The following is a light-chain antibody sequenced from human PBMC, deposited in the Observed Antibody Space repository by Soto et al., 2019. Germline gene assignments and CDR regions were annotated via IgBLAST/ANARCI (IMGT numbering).Light chain of an antibody. V-gene: IGKV4-1*01. Sequence: DNVMTQSPESLPVSLGERATINCKSSQSVLYNSNNKNYLAWYQLRPGQPPKLLIYWASTRVSGVPDRFSGSGSGTDFTLTISSLQAEDVAVYYCQQYYNSPVTFGGGTKVEIK. J-gene: IGKJ4*01. CDR1: QSVLYNSNNKNY. CDR3: QQYYNSPVT. CDR2: WAS.